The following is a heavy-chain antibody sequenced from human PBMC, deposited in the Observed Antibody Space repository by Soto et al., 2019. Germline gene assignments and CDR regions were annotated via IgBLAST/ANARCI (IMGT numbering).Heavy chain of an antibody. Sequence: TPAHTESRACSAISLTTFCLGLSLIPQPPGKALEWLAPIYLNDDKRYNPSLKSRLPTTNHTSEHQVVPPMTNMDPVDTATYYCAHRPSGWYLLDYWGQGTLVTGS. J-gene: IGHJ4*02. CDR3: AHRPSGWYLLDY. CDR1: AISLTTFCLG. CDR2: IYLNDDK. D-gene: IGHD6-13*01. V-gene: IGHV2-5*01.